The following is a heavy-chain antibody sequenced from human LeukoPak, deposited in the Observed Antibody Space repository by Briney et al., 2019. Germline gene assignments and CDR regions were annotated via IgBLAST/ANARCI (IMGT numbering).Heavy chain of an antibody. CDR2: ISSSSSYI. J-gene: IGHJ4*02. Sequence: AGGSLRLSCAASGFTFSSYSMNWVRQAPGKGLEWVSSISSSSSYIYYADSVKGRFTISRDNAKNSLYLQMNSLRAEDTAVYYCAREGLRTFDYWGQGTLVTVSS. V-gene: IGHV3-21*01. CDR3: AREGLRTFDY. CDR1: GFTFSSYS. D-gene: IGHD5-12*01.